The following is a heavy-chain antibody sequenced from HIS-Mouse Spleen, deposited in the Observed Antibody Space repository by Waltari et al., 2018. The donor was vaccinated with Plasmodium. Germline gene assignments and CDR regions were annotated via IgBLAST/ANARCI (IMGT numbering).Heavy chain of an antibody. Sequence: EVQLVESGGGLVQPGGSLKLSCAASGFTFSGSAMHWVRQASGKGLEWVGRIRRKANSYATAYAASVKGRFTISRDDSKNTAYLQMNSLKTEDTAVHYCTRLSLEAKESNWGQGTLVTVSS. CDR1: GFTFSGSA. V-gene: IGHV3-73*01. CDR3: TRLSLEAKESN. J-gene: IGHJ4*02. CDR2: IRRKANSYAT.